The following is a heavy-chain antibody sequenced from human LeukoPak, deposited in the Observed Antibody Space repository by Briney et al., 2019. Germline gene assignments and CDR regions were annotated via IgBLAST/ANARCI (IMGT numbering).Heavy chain of an antibody. CDR3: ARIKRGITGTIIKPFDY. V-gene: IGHV4-34*01. Sequence: SETLSLTYAVYGGSFSGYYWSCIRDPPPPGLEFIGEINHSASTNYNPSLKGRDTISVDTSKNQFSLKLSSVTAADTALYYCARIKRGITGTIIKPFDYWGQGTLVTVSS. CDR2: INHSAST. CDR1: GGSFSGYY. J-gene: IGHJ4*02. D-gene: IGHD1-20*01.